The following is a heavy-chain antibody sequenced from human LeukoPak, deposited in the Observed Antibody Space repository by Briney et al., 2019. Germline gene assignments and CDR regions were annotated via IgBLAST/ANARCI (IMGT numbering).Heavy chain of an antibody. V-gene: IGHV3-15*01. CDR2: IKSKTDGGTT. J-gene: IGHJ4*02. CDR3: TTRKYYDYVWGSYRSPVFDY. Sequence: GGSLRLSCAASGFTFSNAWTSWVRQAPGKGLEWVGRIKSKTDGGTTDYAAPVKGRFTISRDDSKNTLYLQMNSLKTEDTAVYYCTTRKYYDYVWGSYRSPVFDYWGQGTLVTVSS. CDR1: GFTFSNAW. D-gene: IGHD3-16*02.